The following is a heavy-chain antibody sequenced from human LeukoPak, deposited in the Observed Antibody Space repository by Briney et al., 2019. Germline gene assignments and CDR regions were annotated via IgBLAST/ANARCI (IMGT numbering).Heavy chain of an antibody. Sequence: ASVKVSRKASGYTFTSYDINWVRQATGQGLEWMGWMNPNSGNTGYAQKFQGRVTMTRNTSISTAYMELSSLRSEDTAVYYCARSIGFLTAQDPWGQGTLVTVSS. J-gene: IGHJ4*02. D-gene: IGHD1-26*01. CDR2: MNPNSGNT. CDR1: GYTFTSYD. CDR3: ARSIGFLTAQDP. V-gene: IGHV1-8*01.